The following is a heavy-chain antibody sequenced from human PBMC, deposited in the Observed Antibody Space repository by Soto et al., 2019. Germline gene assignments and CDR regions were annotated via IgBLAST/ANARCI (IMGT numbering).Heavy chain of an antibody. CDR1: GGSFSGYY. CDR2: INHCGGT. CDR3: ARDRQYYQFWSGCQNEGPCAMDV. J-gene: IGHJ6*02. Sequence: QVQLQQWGAGLLKPSETLSLTYAVYGGSFSGYYWSWIRQAPGKGLEWIGEINHCGGTNYNSSLKSRVTISVDTSKNQFSLILYSVTAADTAVYYCARDRQYYQFWSGCQNEGPCAMDVWGQGTTVTVSS. D-gene: IGHD3-3*02. V-gene: IGHV4-34*02.